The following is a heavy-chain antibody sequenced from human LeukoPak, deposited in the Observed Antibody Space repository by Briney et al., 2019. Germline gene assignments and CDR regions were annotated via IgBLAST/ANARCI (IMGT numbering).Heavy chain of an antibody. V-gene: IGHV3-53*01. D-gene: IGHD4-17*01. CDR1: GFTVSSNY. Sequence: PGGSLRLSCAASGFTVSSNYMSWVRQAPGKGLEWVSIIYSGGSTYYADSVKGRFTISRDNSKNTLYLQMKSLRAEDTAVYYCARAYMMTTVTTHYFDYWGQGILVTVSS. CDR3: ARAYMMTTVTTHYFDY. J-gene: IGHJ4*02. CDR2: IYSGGST.